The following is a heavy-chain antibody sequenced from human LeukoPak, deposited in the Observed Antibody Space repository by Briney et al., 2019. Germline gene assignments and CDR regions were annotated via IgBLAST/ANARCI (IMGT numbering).Heavy chain of an antibody. V-gene: IGHV1-46*01. D-gene: IGHD3-10*01. CDR1: GYTFTSYY. Sequence: ASVTVSCKASGYTFTSYYMHWVRQAPGQGLEWMGIINPSGGSTSYAQKFQGRVTMTRDTSTSTVYMELSSLRSEDTAVYYCARGGSGSYYNENWFDPWGQGTLVTVSS. J-gene: IGHJ5*02. CDR2: INPSGGST. CDR3: ARGGSGSYYNENWFDP.